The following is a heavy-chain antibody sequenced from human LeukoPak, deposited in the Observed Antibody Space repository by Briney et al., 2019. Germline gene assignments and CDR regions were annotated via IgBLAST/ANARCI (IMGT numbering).Heavy chain of an antibody. Sequence: GGSLRLSCAASGFTFSDYYMSWIRQAPGKGLEWVSYISSSGSTIYYADPVKGRFTISRDNAKNSLYLQMNSLRAEDTAVYYCARVADYDILTYPDYWGQGTLVTVSS. CDR1: GFTFSDYY. J-gene: IGHJ4*02. D-gene: IGHD3-9*01. V-gene: IGHV3-11*01. CDR2: ISSSGSTI. CDR3: ARVADYDILTYPDY.